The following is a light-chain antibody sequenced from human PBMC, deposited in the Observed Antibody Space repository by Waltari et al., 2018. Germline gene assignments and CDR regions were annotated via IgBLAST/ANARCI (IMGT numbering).Light chain of an antibody. J-gene: IGKJ2*01. V-gene: IGKV1-39*01. CDR2: AAS. CDR1: QSISTY. Sequence: DIQLTQSPSSLSASVGDRVTITCRASQSISTYLNWYQQKPGQAPKLLISAASRLQSGGPSRFSGNGSGTDFTLTISSLLLDDFATYYCQQSYSTPFTFGQGTIVDI. CDR3: QQSYSTPFT.